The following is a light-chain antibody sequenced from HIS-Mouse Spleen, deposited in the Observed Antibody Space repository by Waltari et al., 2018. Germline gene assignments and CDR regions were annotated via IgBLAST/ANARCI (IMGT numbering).Light chain of an antibody. CDR2: DDS. V-gene: IGLV3-21*03. J-gene: IGLJ2*01. CDR3: QVWDSSSDHVV. CDR1: NIGSKS. Sequence: SYVLTQPPSVSVAPGKTARITCGGNNIGSKSVHWYQQKPGQAPVLVVYDDSDRPSGMPERFSGYHSGNTATLTISRVEAGDEADYYCQVWDSSSDHVVFGGGTKLTVL.